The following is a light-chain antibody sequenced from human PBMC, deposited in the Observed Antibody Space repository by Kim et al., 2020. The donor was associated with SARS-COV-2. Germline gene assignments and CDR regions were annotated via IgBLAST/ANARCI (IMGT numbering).Light chain of an antibody. J-gene: IGLJ2*01. CDR2: GKN. CDR1: SLRNYY. V-gene: IGLV3-19*01. CDR3: NSRDSSGVV. Sequence: SSELTQDPAVSVALGQTVKITCRGDSLRNYYASWYQQKPGQAPILVFYGKNNRPSGIPHRFSGSSSRHTATLTITGTQAEDEADYYCNSRDSSGVVFGGGTKVTVL.